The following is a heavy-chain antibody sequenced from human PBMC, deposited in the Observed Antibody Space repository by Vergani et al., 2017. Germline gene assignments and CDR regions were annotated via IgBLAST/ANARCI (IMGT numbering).Heavy chain of an antibody. CDR1: GYTFTSYG. CDR3: ARWAGYCGGGSCYSRFFLCSGNNWFDP. Sequence: QVHLVQSGAEVKKPGASVKVSCKASGYTFTSYGITWVRQAPGQGLEWMGWISTYNGNTNYAQKFQGRVTMTTDTSTSTAYMDLRSLRSDDTAVYYCARWAGYCGGGSCYSRFFLCSGNNWFDPWGQGTLVTVSS. J-gene: IGHJ5*02. D-gene: IGHD2-15*01. CDR2: ISTYNGNT. V-gene: IGHV1-18*04.